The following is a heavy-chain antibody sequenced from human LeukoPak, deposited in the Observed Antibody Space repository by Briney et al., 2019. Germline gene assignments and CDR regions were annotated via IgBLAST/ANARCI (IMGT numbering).Heavy chain of an antibody. CDR2: ISYDGSNK. CDR3: TKDVVPDSGWDLDY. D-gene: IGHD6-19*01. J-gene: IGHJ4*02. V-gene: IGHV3-30*04. CDR1: GFTFSSYA. Sequence: PGRSLRLSCAASGFTFSSYAMHWVRQAPGKGLEWVAVISYDGSNKYYADSVKGRFTTSRDNSKDTLYLQMSSLRTEDTAIYYCTKDVVPDSGWDLDYWGQGTLVTVSS.